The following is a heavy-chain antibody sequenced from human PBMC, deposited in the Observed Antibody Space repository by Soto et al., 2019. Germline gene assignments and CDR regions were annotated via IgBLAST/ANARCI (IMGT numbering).Heavy chain of an antibody. CDR1: GFTVSSNY. Sequence: GGSLRLSCAASGFTVSSNYMSWVRQAPGKGLEWVSVIYSGGSTYYADSVKGRFTISRHNSKNTRYLQMNSRRAEDTAVYYCARGGGAAAGYFDYWGQGTLGTVSS. J-gene: IGHJ4*02. D-gene: IGHD6-13*01. V-gene: IGHV3-66*01. CDR2: IYSGGST. CDR3: ARGGGAAAGYFDY.